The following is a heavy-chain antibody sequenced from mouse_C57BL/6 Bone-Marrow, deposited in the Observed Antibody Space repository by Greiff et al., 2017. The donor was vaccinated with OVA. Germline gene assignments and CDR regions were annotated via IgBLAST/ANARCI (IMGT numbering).Heavy chain of an antibody. Sequence: LQESGAELASPGASVTLSCKASGYTFTDHIMNWVKKRPGQGLEWIGRIYPVSGETNYNQKLMGKASSSVVRSSSTVYIVLNSLTSEDPAVYYYARNWYFDYWGQGTTLTVSS. CDR1: GYTFTDHI. V-gene: IGHV1-11*01. CDR2: IYPVSGET. CDR3: ARNWYFDY. J-gene: IGHJ2*01. D-gene: IGHD4-1*01.